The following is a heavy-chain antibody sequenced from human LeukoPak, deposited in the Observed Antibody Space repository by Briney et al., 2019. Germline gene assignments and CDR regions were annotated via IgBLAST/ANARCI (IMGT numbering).Heavy chain of an antibody. V-gene: IGHV1-2*02. CDR3: ARDPGGGDDDAFDI. D-gene: IGHD2-21*02. CDR1: GYPFTGYY. J-gene: IGHJ3*02. Sequence: ASVKVSCKASGYPFTGYYMHWVRQAPGQGLEWMGWINPDSGGTNYAQKFQGRVTMTRDTSISTAYMEVSRLGSDDTAVYYCARDPGGGDDDAFDIWGQGTMVTVSS. CDR2: INPDSGGT.